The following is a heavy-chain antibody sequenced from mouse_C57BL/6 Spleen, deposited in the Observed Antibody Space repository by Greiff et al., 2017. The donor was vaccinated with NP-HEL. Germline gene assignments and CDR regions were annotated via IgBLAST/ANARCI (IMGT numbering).Heavy chain of an antibody. CDR3: ARTYYYGSSYVTYFDY. V-gene: IGHV5-17*01. CDR2: ISSGSSTI. Sequence: EVKLVESGGGLVKPGGSLKLSCAASGFTFSDYGMHWVRQAPEKGLEWVAYISSGSSTIYYADTVKGRFTISRDNAKNTLFLQMTSLRSEDTAMYYCARTYYYGSSYVTYFDYWGQGTTLTVSS. D-gene: IGHD1-1*01. J-gene: IGHJ2*01. CDR1: GFTFSDYG.